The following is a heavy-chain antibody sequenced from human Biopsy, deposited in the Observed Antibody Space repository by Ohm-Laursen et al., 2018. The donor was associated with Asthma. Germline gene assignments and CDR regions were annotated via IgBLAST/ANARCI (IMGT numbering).Heavy chain of an antibody. Sequence: SLSDYYMSWIRQPPGKGLEWIGSISYTGNTDIPSLRSRVTLSVDTSKNNFSLKLTSVTAADTAVFYCARHWNWGSFFDYWGQGMLVTVSS. CDR2: ISYTGNT. D-gene: IGHD7-27*01. V-gene: IGHV4-39*01. CDR3: ARHWNWGSFFDY. CDR1: SLSDYY. J-gene: IGHJ4*02.